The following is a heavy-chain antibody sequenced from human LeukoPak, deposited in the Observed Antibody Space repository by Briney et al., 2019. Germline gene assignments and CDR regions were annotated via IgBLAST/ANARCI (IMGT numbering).Heavy chain of an antibody. CDR1: GGSISSGGYS. Sequence: PSETLSLTCTVSGGSISSGGYSWSWIRQPPGKGLEWIGYIYYSGSTYYNPSLKSRVTISVDTSKNQFSLKLSSVTAADTAVYYCARGWDFPGRFDPWGQGTLVTVSS. J-gene: IGHJ5*02. D-gene: IGHD1-26*01. CDR3: ARGWDFPGRFDP. CDR2: IYYSGST. V-gene: IGHV4-30-4*07.